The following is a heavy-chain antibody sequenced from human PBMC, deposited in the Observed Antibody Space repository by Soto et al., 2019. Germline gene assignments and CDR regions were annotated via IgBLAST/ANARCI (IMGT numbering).Heavy chain of an antibody. D-gene: IGHD6-19*01. Sequence: SETLSLTCAISGDSVSSNSAAWNWIRQSPSRGLEWLGRTYYRSKWYNDYAVSVKSRITINPDTSKNQFSLQLNSVTPEDTAVYYCASSAGRWFYYYYGMDVWGQGTTVTGSS. V-gene: IGHV6-1*01. CDR2: TYYRSKWYN. J-gene: IGHJ6*02. CDR3: ASSAGRWFYYYYGMDV. CDR1: GDSVSSNSAA.